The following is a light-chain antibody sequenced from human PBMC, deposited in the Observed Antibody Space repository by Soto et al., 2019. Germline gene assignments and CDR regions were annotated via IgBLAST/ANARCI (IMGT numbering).Light chain of an antibody. Sequence: QSVLTQPLSVSASPGQRVTISCSGGSSNIGSNTVAWYQHLPGTAPPRLIFTAGQRPSGVPGRFSGSKSGTSASLAISGLQSEDEGDYYCSAWDNSLNGYVLGHGTKLTV. V-gene: IGLV1-44*01. CDR1: SSNIGSNT. CDR3: SAWDNSLNGYV. CDR2: TAG. J-gene: IGLJ1*01.